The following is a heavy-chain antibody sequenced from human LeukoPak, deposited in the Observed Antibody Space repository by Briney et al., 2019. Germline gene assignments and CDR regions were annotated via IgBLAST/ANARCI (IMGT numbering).Heavy chain of an antibody. D-gene: IGHD3-22*01. V-gene: IGHV3-23*01. Sequence: GGSLRLSCAASRFTFSSYAMSWVRQAPGKGLEWVSAISGSGGSTYYADSVKGRFTISRDNSKNTLYLQMNSLRAEDTAVYYCAKGYYYDSSGYYYATLKSDAFDIWGQGTMVTVSS. CDR2: ISGSGGST. J-gene: IGHJ3*02. CDR3: AKGYYYDSSGYYYATLKSDAFDI. CDR1: RFTFSSYA.